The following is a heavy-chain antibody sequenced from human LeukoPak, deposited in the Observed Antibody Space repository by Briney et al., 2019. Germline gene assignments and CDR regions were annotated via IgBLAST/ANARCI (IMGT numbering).Heavy chain of an antibody. D-gene: IGHD7-27*01. CDR3: ARLGISMRDYFDY. V-gene: IGHV5-51*01. Sequence: GEPLKISCKGSGYTFTTYWIGWVRQMPGKGLEWMGVIYPGDSDTRYSPSFQGQVTISADKSISTAYLHWSSLQASDTAMYYCARLGISMRDYFDYWGQGTLVTVSS. CDR2: IYPGDSDT. J-gene: IGHJ4*02. CDR1: GYTFTTYW.